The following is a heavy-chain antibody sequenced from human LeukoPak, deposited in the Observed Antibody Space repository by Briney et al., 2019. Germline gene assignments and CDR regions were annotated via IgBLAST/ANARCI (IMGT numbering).Heavy chain of an antibody. V-gene: IGHV4-59*01. CDR2: MQSSGNR. CDR1: GDSISTYH. CDR3: ARDKRHSYGRYFAH. D-gene: IGHD5-18*01. Sequence: SETLSLTCSVSGDSISTYHWNWVRERPGKGLEWIGYMQSSGNRNYHPSLKSRVFMSVDTSKNQFVLNLMSVTAADTAVYYCARDKRHSYGRYFAHWGQGMLVS. J-gene: IGHJ4*02.